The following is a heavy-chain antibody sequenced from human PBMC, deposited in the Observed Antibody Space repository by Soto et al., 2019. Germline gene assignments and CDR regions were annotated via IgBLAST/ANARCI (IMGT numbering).Heavy chain of an antibody. CDR1: VSPFPNYG. CDR3: VRDLDGSGAYYTDF. D-gene: IGHD3-10*01. J-gene: IGHJ4*02. V-gene: IGHV1-18*01. Sequence: ASVKVSGQASVSPFPNYGITWVPQAPVQVLEWMGSISAYKTNIKYAQKFQGRVTLTTDTSTSTAYMELRSVRSDDTAIYYCVRDLDGSGAYYTDFWGQGTLVTVSS. CDR2: ISAYKTNI.